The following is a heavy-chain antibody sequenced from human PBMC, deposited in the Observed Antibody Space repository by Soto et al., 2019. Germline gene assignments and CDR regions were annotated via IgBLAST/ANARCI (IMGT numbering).Heavy chain of an antibody. V-gene: IGHV4-59*01. D-gene: IGHD3-3*01. CDR3: ARSYVVNFWSGYYTHNWFDP. CDR1: GGSISSYY. J-gene: IGHJ5*02. CDR2: IYYSGST. Sequence: PSETLSLTCTVSGGSISSYYWSWIRQPPGKGLEWIGYIYYSGSTNYNPSLKSRVTISVDTSKNQFSLKLSSVTAADTAVYYCARSYVVNFWSGYYTHNWFDPWGQGTLVTVSS.